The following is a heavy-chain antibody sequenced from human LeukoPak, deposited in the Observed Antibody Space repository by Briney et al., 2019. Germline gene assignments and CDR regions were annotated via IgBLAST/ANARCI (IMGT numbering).Heavy chain of an antibody. V-gene: IGHV4-59*01. D-gene: IGHD5-12*01. CDR2: IYYSGST. Sequence: PSETLSLTCTVSGGSISSYYWSWIRQPPGKGLEWIGYIYYSGSTNYNPPLKSRVTISVDTSKNQFSLKLSSVTAADTAVYYCASSQGSGLYYYYMDVWGKGTSVIVSS. J-gene: IGHJ6*03. CDR1: GGSISSYY. CDR3: ASSQGSGLYYYYMDV.